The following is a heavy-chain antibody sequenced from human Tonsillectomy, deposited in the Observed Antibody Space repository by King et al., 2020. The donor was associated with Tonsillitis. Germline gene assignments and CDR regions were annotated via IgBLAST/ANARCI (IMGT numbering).Heavy chain of an antibody. CDR1: GFTFSGSA. CDR2: IRSKANRYAT. J-gene: IGHJ4*02. CDR3: TRFAAREYGDYGDY. D-gene: IGHD4-17*01. V-gene: IGHV3-73*02. Sequence: VQLVESGGGLVQPGGSLKLSCAASGFTFSGSAMHWVRQASGKGLEWVGRIRSKANRYATAYAASVKGRFTISRDDSKNTAYLRRNSLKTEDTAVYYCTRFAAREYGDYGDYWGQGTLVTVSS.